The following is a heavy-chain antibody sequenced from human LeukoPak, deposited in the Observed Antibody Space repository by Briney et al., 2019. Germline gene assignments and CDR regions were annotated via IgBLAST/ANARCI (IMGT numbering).Heavy chain of an antibody. CDR2: IYSGGST. CDR3: ARRSDYGDYGYYFDY. D-gene: IGHD4-17*01. Sequence: GGSLRLSCAASGFTVSSNYMSWVRRAPGKGLEWVSVIYSGGSTYYADSVKGRFTISRDNSKNTLYLQMNSLRAEDTAVYYCARRSDYGDYGYYFDYRGQGTLVTVSS. J-gene: IGHJ4*02. V-gene: IGHV3-53*01. CDR1: GFTVSSNY.